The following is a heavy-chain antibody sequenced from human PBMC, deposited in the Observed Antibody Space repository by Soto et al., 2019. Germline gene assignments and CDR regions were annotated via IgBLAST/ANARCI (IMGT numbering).Heavy chain of an antibody. V-gene: IGHV4-39*01. CDR1: GGSIGSSSYY. D-gene: IGHD6-6*01. Sequence: PSETLSLTCTVSGGSIGSSSYYWGWIRQPPGKGLEWIGSIYYSGSTYYNPSLKSRVTISVDTSKNQFSLKLSSVTAADTAVYYCARQWDSSSPLPGVDYYSYGMDVWGQGTTVTLSS. CDR3: ARQWDSSSPLPGVDYYSYGMDV. CDR2: IYYSGST. J-gene: IGHJ6*02.